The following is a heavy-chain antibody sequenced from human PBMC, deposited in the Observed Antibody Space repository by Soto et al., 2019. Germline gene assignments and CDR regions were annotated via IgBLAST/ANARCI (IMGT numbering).Heavy chain of an antibody. CDR2: ISSNGVGT. Sequence: EVQLAESGGGLAQPGGSLRLSCAASGFTLSGYAMDWVRQAPGKVLEYVSGISSNGVGTYYANSVQGRFTISRDNSKNTVYLQMDSLRPEDMAVYYCARRARPDFYYMDVWGKGTTVTVS. CDR3: ARRARPDFYYMDV. CDR1: GFTLSGYA. D-gene: IGHD6-6*01. J-gene: IGHJ6*03. V-gene: IGHV3-64*01.